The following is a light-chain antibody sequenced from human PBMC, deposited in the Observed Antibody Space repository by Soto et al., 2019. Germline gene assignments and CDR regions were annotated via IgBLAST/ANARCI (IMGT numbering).Light chain of an antibody. CDR1: QSVSSY. CDR3: QQRSNWPPYT. V-gene: IGKV3-11*01. J-gene: IGKJ2*01. Sequence: EIVLTQSPATLSLSPGERATLSCRASQSVSSYLAWYQQKPGQAPRLLLYDASNRATGIPARFSGSGSGTDFTITISSLEPEDFAVYSCQQRSNWPPYTFGQGTKLEIK. CDR2: DAS.